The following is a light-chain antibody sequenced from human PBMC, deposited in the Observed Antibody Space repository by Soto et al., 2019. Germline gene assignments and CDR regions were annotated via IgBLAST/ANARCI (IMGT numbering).Light chain of an antibody. CDR3: HQYNFWPT. CDR2: GTS. V-gene: IGKV3-15*01. CDR1: QSVSNN. J-gene: IGKJ1*01. Sequence: EIVMTQSPATLSVSPGERATLSWRASQSVSNNLAWYQQKPGQSPRLLIYGTSTRATGIPARFSGSGSGTEFTLTISSLQSEDFAVYYCHQYNFWPTFGQGTKVDI.